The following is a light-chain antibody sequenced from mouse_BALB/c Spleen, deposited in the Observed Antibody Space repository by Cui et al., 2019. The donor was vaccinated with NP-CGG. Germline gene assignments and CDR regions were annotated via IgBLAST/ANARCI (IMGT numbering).Light chain of an antibody. Sequence: QAVVTQESALTTSQCETVTLTCRSSTGAVTTSNYANWVQEKPDHLFTGLIGGTNNRAPGVPARFSGSLIGDKAALTITGAQTEDEAIYFCALWYSNHWVFGGGTKLTVL. CDR3: ALWYSNHWV. CDR1: TGAVTTSNY. J-gene: IGLJ1*01. CDR2: GTN. V-gene: IGLV1*01.